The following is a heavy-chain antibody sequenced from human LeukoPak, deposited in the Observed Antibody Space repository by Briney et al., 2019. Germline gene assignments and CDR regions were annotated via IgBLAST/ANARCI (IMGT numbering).Heavy chain of an antibody. CDR1: GGSISSSSYY. Sequence: SETLSLTCTVSGGSISSSSYYWGWIRQPPGKGLEWIGSIYYSGSTYYNPSLKSRVTISVDTSKNQFSLKLSSVTAADTAVYYCARRFYSSSWHFDYWGQGTLVTVSP. D-gene: IGHD6-13*01. V-gene: IGHV4-39*01. J-gene: IGHJ4*02. CDR3: ARRFYSSSWHFDY. CDR2: IYYSGST.